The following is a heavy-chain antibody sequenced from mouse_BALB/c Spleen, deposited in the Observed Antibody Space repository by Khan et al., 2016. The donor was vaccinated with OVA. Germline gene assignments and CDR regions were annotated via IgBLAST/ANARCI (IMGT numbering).Heavy chain of an antibody. CDR1: GISITSGNYR. CDR2: IYYSGTV. D-gene: IGHD1-1*01. V-gene: IGHV3-5*02. J-gene: IGHJ1*01. CDR3: ARDYGSLYWFFDV. Sequence: LVESGPGLVKPSQTVSLTCTVTGISITSGNYRWSWIRQFPGNKLEWIGNIYYSGTVTYNPSLTSRTTITRDPSKNQFFLEMNSLTAEDTATYYCARDYGSLYWFFDVWGAGTTVTVSS.